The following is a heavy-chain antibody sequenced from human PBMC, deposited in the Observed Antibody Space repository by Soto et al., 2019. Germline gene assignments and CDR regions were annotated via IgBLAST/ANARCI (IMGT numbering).Heavy chain of an antibody. CDR2: INHSGST. D-gene: IGHD2-2*02. Sequence: NPSETLSLTCAAYGGSFSGYYCRWIRQPPGKRQARIGEINHSGSTNYNPSLKSRVTISVDTSKNQFSLKLTSVTAADTAVYYCARGFGVVPVAIRAYYYYYGLDVWGQGTTVTVSS. CDR1: GGSFSGYY. J-gene: IGHJ6*02. CDR3: ARGFGVVPVAIRAYYYYYGLDV. V-gene: IGHV4-34*01.